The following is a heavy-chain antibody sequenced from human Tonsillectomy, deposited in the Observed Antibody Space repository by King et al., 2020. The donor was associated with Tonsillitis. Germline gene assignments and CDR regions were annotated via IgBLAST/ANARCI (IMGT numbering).Heavy chain of an antibody. CDR3: ARSHYYGSGSYSY. D-gene: IGHD3-10*01. V-gene: IGHV3-30-3*01. CDR2: ISYDGNNK. CDR1: GFTFSTYA. J-gene: IGHJ4*02. Sequence: VQLVESGGGVVQPGRSLRLSCAASGFTFSTYAMHWVRQAPGKGLEWVAVISYDGNNKYYADSVKGRFTISRDNSKNTLYLQMNSLRPEDTAVYYCARSHYYGSGSYSYWGQGTVVTVSP.